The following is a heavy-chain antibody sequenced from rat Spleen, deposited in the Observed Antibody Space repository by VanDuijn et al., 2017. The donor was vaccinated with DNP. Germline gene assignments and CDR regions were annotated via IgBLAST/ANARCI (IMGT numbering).Heavy chain of an antibody. CDR2: ISYSGST. CDR3: ARWSDYFDY. CDR1: AYSITSGY. J-gene: IGHJ2*01. V-gene: IGHV3-1*01. Sequence: EVQLQESGPGLVKPSQSLSLTCSVTAYSITSGYRWSWIRKFPGNKMEWIGHISYSGSTTYNPSLKSRISITRDTSKNQFFLHLNSVTTEDTATYYCARWSDYFDYWGQGVMVTVSS.